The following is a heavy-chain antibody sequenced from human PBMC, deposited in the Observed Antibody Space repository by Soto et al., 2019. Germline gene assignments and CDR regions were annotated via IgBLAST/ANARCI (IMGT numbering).Heavy chain of an antibody. J-gene: IGHJ4*02. D-gene: IGHD3-16*01. Sequence: QITLKESGPTLVKPTQTLTLTCTFSGFSLSTSGVGVGWIRQPPGKALEWLALIYWDDAKHYSPSLKSRLTITKDPSKNQVVLTMTNMDPVDTAIYYFAHKGGGDRILDYWGQGTLVTVSS. CDR3: AHKGGGDRILDY. CDR2: IYWDDAK. CDR1: GFSLSTSGVG. V-gene: IGHV2-5*02.